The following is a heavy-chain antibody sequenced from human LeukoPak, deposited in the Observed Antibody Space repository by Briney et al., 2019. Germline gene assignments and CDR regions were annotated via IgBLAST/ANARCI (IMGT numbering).Heavy chain of an antibody. CDR2: ISGSGGST. Sequence: GGSLRLPCAASGFTFSSYAMSWVRQAPGKGLEWVSAISGSGGSTHYADSVKGRFTISRDNSKNTLYLQMNSLRAEDTAVYYCAKDLDNNAVADNFDYWGQGTLVTVSS. CDR1: GFTFSSYA. V-gene: IGHV3-23*01. CDR3: AKDLDNNAVADNFDY. D-gene: IGHD6-19*01. J-gene: IGHJ4*02.